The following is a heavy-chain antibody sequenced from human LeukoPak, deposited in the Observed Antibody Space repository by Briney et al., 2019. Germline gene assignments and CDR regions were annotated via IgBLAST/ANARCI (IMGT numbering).Heavy chain of an antibody. J-gene: IGHJ4*02. D-gene: IGHD2-21*02. CDR1: GFTFSNYG. Sequence: GGSLRLSCAASGFTFSNYGMHWVRQAPGKGLEWVAVIWYDGSNKYYADSVKGRFTISRDNSKNTLYLQMNSLRAEDTAVYYCAKDRSVVVTATTDSWGQGTLVTVSS. V-gene: IGHV3-33*03. CDR2: IWYDGSNK. CDR3: AKDRSVVVTATTDS.